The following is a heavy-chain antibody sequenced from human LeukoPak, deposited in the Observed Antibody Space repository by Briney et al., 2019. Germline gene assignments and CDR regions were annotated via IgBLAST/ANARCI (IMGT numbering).Heavy chain of an antibody. V-gene: IGHV5-51*01. D-gene: IGHD1-26*01. Sequence: GESLKISCKGSGYSFSNYWIGWVRQMPGIGLEWMGIIYPGDSDTRYSPSFQGQVTISADKSISTAYLQWSSLKASGTAMYYCARRVSGSYPDYWGQGTLVTVSS. CDR1: GYSFSNYW. CDR3: ARRVSGSYPDY. J-gene: IGHJ4*02. CDR2: IYPGDSDT.